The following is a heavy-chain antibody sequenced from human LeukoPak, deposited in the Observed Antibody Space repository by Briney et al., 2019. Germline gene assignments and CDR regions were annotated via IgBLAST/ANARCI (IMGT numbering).Heavy chain of an antibody. CDR2: IYSSGST. J-gene: IGHJ4*02. CDR3: ARHVSSGLYYFDY. Sequence: SETLSLTCTVSGGSISSYYWSWIRQPAGKGLEWIGRIYSSGSTNYSPSLKSRVTMSVDTSKNQFSLKPSSVTAADTAVYYCARHVSSGLYYFDYWGQGTLVTVSS. V-gene: IGHV4-4*07. D-gene: IGHD3-22*01. CDR1: GGSISSYY.